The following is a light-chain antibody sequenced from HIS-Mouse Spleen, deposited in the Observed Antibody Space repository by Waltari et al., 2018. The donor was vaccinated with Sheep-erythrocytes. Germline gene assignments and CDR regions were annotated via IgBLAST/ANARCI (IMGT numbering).Light chain of an antibody. Sequence: QSALTQPRSVSGSPGQSVTISCTGPSSDVGRYNYVSWYHQHPGKAPKLMIYDVSKRPSGVPDRFSGSKSGNTASLTISGLQAEDEADYYCCSYAGSYNHVFATGTKVTVL. CDR2: DVS. J-gene: IGLJ1*01. CDR3: CSYAGSYNHV. CDR1: SSDVGRYNY. V-gene: IGLV2-11*01.